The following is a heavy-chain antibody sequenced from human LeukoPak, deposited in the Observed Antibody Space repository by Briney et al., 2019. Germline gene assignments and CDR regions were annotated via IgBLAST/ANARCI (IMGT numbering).Heavy chain of an antibody. Sequence: GGSLRLSCAASGFTFSSYAMSWVRQAPGKGLEWVSAISGSGGSTYYADSVKGRFTISRDNSKNTLSLQMNSLRAEDTAVYFCAKDHISIWGPCYFDYWGQGTLVTVSS. CDR3: AKDHISIWGPCYFDY. CDR1: GFTFSSYA. D-gene: IGHD6-13*01. V-gene: IGHV3-23*01. J-gene: IGHJ4*02. CDR2: ISGSGGST.